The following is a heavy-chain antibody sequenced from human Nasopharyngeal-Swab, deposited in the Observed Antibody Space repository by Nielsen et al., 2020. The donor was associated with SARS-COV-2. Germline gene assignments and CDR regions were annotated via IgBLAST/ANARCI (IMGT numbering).Heavy chain of an antibody. CDR2: IRSKANSYAT. D-gene: IGHD6-13*01. CDR1: GFTFSCSA. CDR3: TRLRADTGYSSDY. J-gene: IGHJ4*02. Sequence: GESLKISCAASGFTFSCSAMHWVRQASGKGLEWVGRIRSKANSYATAYAASVKGRFTISRDDSKNTAYLQMNSLKTEDTAVYYCTRLRADTGYSSDYWGQGTLVTVSS. V-gene: IGHV3-73*01.